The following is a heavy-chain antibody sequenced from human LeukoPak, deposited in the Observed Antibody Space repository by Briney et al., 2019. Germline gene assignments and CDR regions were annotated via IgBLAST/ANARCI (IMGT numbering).Heavy chain of an antibody. J-gene: IGHJ4*02. V-gene: IGHV3-30*02. CDR3: ASGGPTRGTLAS. D-gene: IGHD1-26*01. CDR2: SRRDGTYV. Sequence: PGGSLRPSCPPSGFALSSYGMYWFRQTPDKGLEWVAYSRRDGTYVNYADSVKGRFIISRDNSKNTLGLQMNSLRVEDTALYYCASGGPTRGTLASWGQGTLVPVSS. CDR1: GFALSSYG.